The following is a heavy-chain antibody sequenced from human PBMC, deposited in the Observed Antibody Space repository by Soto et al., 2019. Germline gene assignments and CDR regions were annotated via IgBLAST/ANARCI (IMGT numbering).Heavy chain of an antibody. J-gene: IGHJ6*03. V-gene: IGHV4-59*08. CDR2: IYYSGST. Sequence: PSETLSLTCTVSGGSISSYYWSWIRQPPGKGLEWIGYIYYSGSTNYNPSLKSRVTISVDTSKNQFSLKLSSVTAADTAVYYCARRLSSGYSYGSDDYYMDVWGKGTTVTVSS. CDR1: GGSISSYY. CDR3: ARRLSSGYSYGSDDYYMDV. D-gene: IGHD5-18*01.